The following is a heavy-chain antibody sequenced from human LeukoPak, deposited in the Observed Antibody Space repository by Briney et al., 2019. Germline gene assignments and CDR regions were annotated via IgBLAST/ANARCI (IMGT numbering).Heavy chain of an antibody. CDR1: GFTFSSYA. CDR2: ISGSGGST. D-gene: IGHD5-24*01. J-gene: IGHJ4*02. Sequence: GGSLRPSCAASGFTFSSYAMSWVRQAPGKGLEWVSAISGSGGSTYYADSVKGRFTISRDDSKNTLYLQMNSLRAEDTAVYYCAKDRAQVATTLFDYWGQGTLVTVSS. V-gene: IGHV3-23*01. CDR3: AKDRAQVATTLFDY.